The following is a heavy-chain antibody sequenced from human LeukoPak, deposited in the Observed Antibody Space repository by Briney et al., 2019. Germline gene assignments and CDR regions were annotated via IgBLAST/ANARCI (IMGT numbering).Heavy chain of an antibody. V-gene: IGHV3-30-3*01. CDR3: ARDLLMITFGGATDY. CDR2: ISYDGSNK. Sequence: GGSPRLSCAASGFTFSSYAMHWVRQAPGKGLEWVAVISYDGSNKYYADSVKGRFTISRDNSKNTLYLQMNSLRAEDTAVYYCARDLLMITFGGATDYWGQGTLVTVSS. D-gene: IGHD3-16*01. J-gene: IGHJ4*02. CDR1: GFTFSSYA.